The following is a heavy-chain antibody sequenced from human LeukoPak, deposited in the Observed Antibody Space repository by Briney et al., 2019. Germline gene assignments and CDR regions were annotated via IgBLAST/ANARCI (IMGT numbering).Heavy chain of an antibody. CDR2: ISYDGSNK. J-gene: IGHJ3*02. CDR1: GFTFSSYA. CDR3: ARQGGLIDAFDI. D-gene: IGHD3-16*02. V-gene: IGHV3-30-3*01. Sequence: AGGSLRLSCAASGFTFSSYAMHWVRQAPGKGLEWVAVISYDGSNKYYADSVKGRFTTSRDNSKNTLYLQMNSLRAEDTAVYYCARQGGLIDAFDIWGQGTMVTVSS.